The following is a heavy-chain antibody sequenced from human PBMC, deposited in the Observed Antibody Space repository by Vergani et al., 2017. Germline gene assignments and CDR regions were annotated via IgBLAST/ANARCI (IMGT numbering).Heavy chain of an antibody. Sequence: QVQLVQSGAEVKKPGASVKVSCKASGYTFTGYYMHWVRQAPGQGLEWMGWINPNSGGTNYAQKFQGRVTITADESTSTAYMELSSLRSEDTAVYYCARGGPPGSSRGALFDYWGQGTLVTVSS. D-gene: IGHD6-6*01. V-gene: IGHV1-2*02. CDR2: INPNSGGT. J-gene: IGHJ4*02. CDR1: GYTFTGYY. CDR3: ARGGPPGSSRGALFDY.